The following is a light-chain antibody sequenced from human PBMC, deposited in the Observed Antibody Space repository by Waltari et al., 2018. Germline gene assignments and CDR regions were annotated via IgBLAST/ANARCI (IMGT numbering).Light chain of an antibody. CDR1: QHVSSNY. Sequence: EIVLTQSPGTLPLSPGEGATLSCRASQHVSSNYLAWYQQKPGQAPRLLIYGASNRATGIPDRVSGSGSGTDFTLSISRLEPEDVAVYYCQQYGSSPRTFGQGTKVEIK. CDR3: QQYGSSPRT. CDR2: GAS. J-gene: IGKJ1*01. V-gene: IGKV3-20*01.